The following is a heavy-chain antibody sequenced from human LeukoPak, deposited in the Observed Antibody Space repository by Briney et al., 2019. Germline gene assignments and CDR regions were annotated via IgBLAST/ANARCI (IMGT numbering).Heavy chain of an antibody. V-gene: IGHV1-46*01. Sequence: RASVKVSCKASGYTFTSNYIHWVRQAPGQGLEWMGMIYPRDGSTSYAQKFQGRVTVTWDTSTSTVHMELSGLRSEDTAVYYCARDQEGFDYWGQGTLVTVSS. CDR3: ARDQEGFDY. CDR1: GYTFTSNY. J-gene: IGHJ4*02. CDR2: IYPRDGST.